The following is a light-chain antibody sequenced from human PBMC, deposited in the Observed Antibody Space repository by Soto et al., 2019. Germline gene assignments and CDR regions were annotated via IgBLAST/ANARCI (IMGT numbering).Light chain of an antibody. V-gene: IGKV3D-20*01. CDR1: QRVSGGF. CDR3: HQYGSSPT. J-gene: IGKJ5*01. CDR2: DTS. Sequence: DMVLTQSPATLSLSPGEGATLYCGASQRVSGGFLAWYQQKPGLAPRLILYDTSFRATGIPDRFSGSGSGTDFTLTISRLEPEDFAVYYCHQYGSSPTFGQGTRLEV.